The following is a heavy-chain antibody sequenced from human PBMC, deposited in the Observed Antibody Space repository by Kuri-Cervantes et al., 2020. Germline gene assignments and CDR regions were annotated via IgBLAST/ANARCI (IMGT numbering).Heavy chain of an antibody. CDR3: VRTSILCSGGSCYDD. J-gene: IGHJ4*02. D-gene: IGHD2-15*01. Sequence: ASVKVSCKASGYTFTSYGISWVRQAPGQGLEWMGWMNPNSGNTGYAQKFQGRVTMTRNTSISTAYLELSSLRSEDTAVYYCVRTSILCSGGSCYDDWGQGTLVTVSS. V-gene: IGHV1-8*02. CDR2: MNPNSGNT. CDR1: GYTFTSYG.